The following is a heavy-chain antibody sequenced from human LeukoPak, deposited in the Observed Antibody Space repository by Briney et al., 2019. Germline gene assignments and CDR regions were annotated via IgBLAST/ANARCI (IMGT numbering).Heavy chain of an antibody. Sequence: ASVKVSCKASGYTFTSYYMHWVRQAPGQGLEWMGIINPSGGSTSYAQKFQGRVTMTRDTSTSTAYMELSRLRSDDTAVYYCASTIAAAGLIDYWGQGTLVTVSS. CDR3: ASTIAAAGLIDY. D-gene: IGHD6-13*01. CDR1: GYTFTSYY. CDR2: INPSGGST. J-gene: IGHJ4*02. V-gene: IGHV1-46*01.